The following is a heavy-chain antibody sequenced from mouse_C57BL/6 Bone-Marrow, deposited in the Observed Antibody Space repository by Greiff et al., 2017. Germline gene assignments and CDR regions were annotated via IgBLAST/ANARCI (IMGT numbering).Heavy chain of an antibody. CDR1: GYTFTSYT. CDR3: AKWGSFAY. CDR2: INPSSGYT. Sequence: QVQLQESGAELARPGASVKMSCKASGYTFTSYTMHWVKQRPGQGLEWIGYINPSSGYTKYNQKFKDKATLTADKSSSTAYMKLSSLTSEDAAVYYCAKWGSFAYWGQGNVVTVTA. V-gene: IGHV1-4*01. J-gene: IGHJ3*01.